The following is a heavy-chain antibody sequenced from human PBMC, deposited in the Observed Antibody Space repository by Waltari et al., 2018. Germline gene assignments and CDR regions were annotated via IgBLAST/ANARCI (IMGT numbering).Heavy chain of an antibody. D-gene: IGHD6-19*01. CDR3: ARVGTSIAVAGRFDY. V-gene: IGHV4-30-4*08. CDR2: IYYIGST. Sequence: QVQLQESGPGLVKPSQTLSLTCTVSGGSISSGDYYWSWIRQPPGKGLEWIGYIYYIGSTYYNPSLKSRVTISVDTSKNQFSLKLSSVTAADTAVYYCARVGTSIAVAGRFDYWGQGTLVTVSS. J-gene: IGHJ4*02. CDR1: GGSISSGDYY.